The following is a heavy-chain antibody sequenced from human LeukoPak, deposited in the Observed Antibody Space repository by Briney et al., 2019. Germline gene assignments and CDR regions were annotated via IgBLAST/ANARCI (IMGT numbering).Heavy chain of an antibody. CDR2: ISGTGSST. Sequence: PGGSLRLSCEASGFTFGNYAMNWVRQAPGKGLEWVSTISGTGSSTYYADSAKGRFTISRDNSKDTLFLQLNSLTAADTAMYFCAKDQMPTRLPNYFDYWGQGTLVTVSS. V-gene: IGHV3-23*01. D-gene: IGHD6-25*01. J-gene: IGHJ4*02. CDR3: AKDQMPTRLPNYFDY. CDR1: GFTFGNYA.